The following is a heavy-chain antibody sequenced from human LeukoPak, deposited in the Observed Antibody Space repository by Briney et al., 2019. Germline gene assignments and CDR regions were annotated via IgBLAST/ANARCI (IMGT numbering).Heavy chain of an antibody. J-gene: IGHJ4*02. CDR2: ISYDGSNK. CDR1: GFTFSSYA. V-gene: IGHV3-30*04. Sequence: QPGGSLRLSCAASGFTFSSYAMHWVRQAPGKGLEWVAVISYDGSNKNYADSVKGRFTIPRDNSKNTLYLQMNSLRAEDTTVYYCARGVRIAVAGYIDYWGQGTLVTVSS. CDR3: ARGVRIAVAGYIDY. D-gene: IGHD6-19*01.